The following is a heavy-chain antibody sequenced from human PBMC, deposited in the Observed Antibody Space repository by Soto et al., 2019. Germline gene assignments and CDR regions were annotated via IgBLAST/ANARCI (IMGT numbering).Heavy chain of an antibody. CDR1: GYSFTDYW. D-gene: IGHD3-10*02. V-gene: IGHV5-51*01. Sequence: GESLKISCKASGYSFTDYWMGWVRQMPGNGLEWLGIIRPRDSDVRYNSSLKGQVTMSADKSISTAYLQWSSLKASDSAKYFCGRVSGDGDDMDVWGQGTTVTVSS. CDR3: GRVSGDGDDMDV. J-gene: IGHJ6*02. CDR2: IRPRDSDV.